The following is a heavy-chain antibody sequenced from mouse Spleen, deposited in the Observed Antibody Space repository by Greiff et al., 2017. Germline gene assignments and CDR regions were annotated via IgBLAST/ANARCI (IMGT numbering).Heavy chain of an antibody. V-gene: IGHV7-3*01. D-gene: IGHD2-5*01. CDR1: GFTFTDYY. CDR2: IRNKANGYTT. J-gene: IGHJ1*03. Sequence: EVQVVESGGGLVQPGGSLSLSCAASGFTFTDYYMSWVRQPPGKALEWLGFIRNKANGYTTEYSASVKGRFTISRDNSQSILYLQMNALRAEDSATYYCARSSYSNSCFDVWGTGTTVTVSS. CDR3: ARSSYSNSCFDV.